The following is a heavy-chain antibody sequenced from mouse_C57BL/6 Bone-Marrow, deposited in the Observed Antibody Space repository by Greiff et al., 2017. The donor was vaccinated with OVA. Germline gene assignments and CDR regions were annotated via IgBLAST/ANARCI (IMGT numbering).Heavy chain of an antibody. CDR2: IDPSDSYT. V-gene: IGHV1-69*01. J-gene: IGHJ2*01. Sequence: QVQLKQSGAELVMPGASVKLSCKASGYTFTSYWMHWVKQRPGQGLEWIGEIDPSDSYTNYNQKFKGKSTLTVDKSSSTAYMQLSSLTSEDSAVYYCARWGYDYDFDYWGQGTTLTVSS. D-gene: IGHD2-4*01. CDR3: ARWGYDYDFDY. CDR1: GYTFTSYW.